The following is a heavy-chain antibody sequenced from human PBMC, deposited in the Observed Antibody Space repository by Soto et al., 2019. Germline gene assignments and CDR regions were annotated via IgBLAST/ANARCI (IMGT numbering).Heavy chain of an antibody. CDR2: IYYSGST. CDR1: GGSISSSSYY. Sequence: SETLSLTCTVSGGSISSSSYYWGWIRQPPGKGLEWIGSIYYSGSTYYNPSLKSRVTISVDTSKNQFSLKLSSVTAADAAVYYCARDRLRYFDWLLSSYYGMDVWGQGTTVTVSS. D-gene: IGHD3-9*01. J-gene: IGHJ6*02. CDR3: ARDRLRYFDWLLSSYYGMDV. V-gene: IGHV4-39*02.